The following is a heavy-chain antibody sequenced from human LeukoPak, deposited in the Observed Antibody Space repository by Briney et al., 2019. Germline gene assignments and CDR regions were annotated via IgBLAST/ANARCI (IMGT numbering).Heavy chain of an antibody. Sequence: SQTLSLTRTVSGGSISSGSYYWSWIRQPAGEGLEWIGRIYTSGSTNYNPSLKSRVTISVDTSKNQFSLKLSSVTAADTAVYYCARDGGYSYGLTYYYYYMDVWGKGTTVTVSS. CDR2: IYTSGST. J-gene: IGHJ6*03. CDR3: ARDGGYSYGLTYYYYYMDV. CDR1: GGSISSGSYY. V-gene: IGHV4-61*02. D-gene: IGHD5-18*01.